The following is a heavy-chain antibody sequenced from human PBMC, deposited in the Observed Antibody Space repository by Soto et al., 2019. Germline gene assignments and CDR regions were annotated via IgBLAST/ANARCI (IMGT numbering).Heavy chain of an antibody. CDR3: ARGVVYYYDSSGYYSGAFDS. Sequence: SVKVSCKASGGTFSSYAISWVRQAPGQGLEWMGGIIPIFGTANYAQKFQGRVTITADKSTSTAYMELSSLRSEDTAVYYCARGVVYYYDSSGYYSGAFDSWGQGTMVTVS. CDR1: GGTFSSYA. J-gene: IGHJ3*02. D-gene: IGHD3-22*01. CDR2: IIPIFGTA. V-gene: IGHV1-69*06.